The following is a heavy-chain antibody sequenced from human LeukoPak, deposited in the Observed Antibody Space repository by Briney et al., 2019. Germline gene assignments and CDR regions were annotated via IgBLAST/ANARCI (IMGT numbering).Heavy chain of an antibody. J-gene: IGHJ5*02. CDR2: IYYSGST. Sequence: SETLSLTCTLSGGSISSFYWSWIRQPPGGGLEWIGYIYYSGSTNYNPSLKSRVTISVDTSKNQFSLKLSSVTAADTAVYYCAREGTDYYGSGSYSKDNWFDPWGQGTLVTVSS. D-gene: IGHD3-10*01. CDR1: GGSISSFY. V-gene: IGHV4-59*01. CDR3: AREGTDYYGSGSYSKDNWFDP.